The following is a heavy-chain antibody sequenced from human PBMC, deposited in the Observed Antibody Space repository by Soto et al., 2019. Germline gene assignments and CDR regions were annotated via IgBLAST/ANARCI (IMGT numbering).Heavy chain of an antibody. CDR1: GYSFTSYW. CDR2: IYPGDSDT. CDR3: ARQRRYCSGGSCYRDAFDI. Sequence: GESLKISCKGSGYSFTSYWIGWVRQMPGKGLEWMGIIYPGDSDTRYSPSFQGQVTISADKSISTAYLQWSSLKALDTAMYYCARQRRYCSGGSCYRDAFDIWGQGTMVTVSS. V-gene: IGHV5-51*01. D-gene: IGHD2-15*01. J-gene: IGHJ3*02.